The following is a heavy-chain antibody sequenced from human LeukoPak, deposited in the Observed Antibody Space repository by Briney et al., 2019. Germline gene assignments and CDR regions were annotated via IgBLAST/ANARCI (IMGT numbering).Heavy chain of an antibody. CDR2: ITTSSSYI. Sequence: PGGSLRLSCAASGFTFSSYSMNWVRQAPGKGLEWVSSITTSSSYIYYADSVKGRFTISRDNAKNSLYLQMNSLRAEDTAVYYCAREGSAQRGLDYWGQGTLVTVSS. V-gene: IGHV3-21*04. CDR1: GFTFSSYS. CDR3: AREGSAQRGLDY. D-gene: IGHD6-19*01. J-gene: IGHJ4*02.